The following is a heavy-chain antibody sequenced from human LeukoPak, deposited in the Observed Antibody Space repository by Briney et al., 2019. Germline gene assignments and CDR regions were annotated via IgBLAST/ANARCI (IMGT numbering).Heavy chain of an antibody. V-gene: IGHV1-69*05. CDR3: ARVLGDTPVYFQH. J-gene: IGHJ1*01. CDR2: IIPIFGTA. CDR1: GGTFSSYA. D-gene: IGHD3-10*01. Sequence: ASVKVSCKXSGGTFSSYAISWVRQAPRQGLEWMGGIIPIFGTANYAQKFQGRVTITTDESTSTAYMELSSLRSEDTAVYYCARVLGDTPVYFQHWGQGTLVTVSS.